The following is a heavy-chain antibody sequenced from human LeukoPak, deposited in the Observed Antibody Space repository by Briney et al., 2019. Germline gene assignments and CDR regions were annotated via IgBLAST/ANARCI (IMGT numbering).Heavy chain of an antibody. CDR2: ISAYNGNT. CDR1: GYTFTSYG. J-gene: IGHJ4*02. Sequence: ASVKVSCKASGYTFTSYGISWVRQAPGQGLEWMGWISAYNGNTNYAQKLQGRVTMTTDTSTSTAYMELRSLRSDDTAVYYCARDLAGRAPQKQVVGSRDQSPTDYWGQGTLVTVSS. CDR3: ARDLAGRAPQKQVVGSRDQSPTDY. V-gene: IGHV1-18*01. D-gene: IGHD2-21*01.